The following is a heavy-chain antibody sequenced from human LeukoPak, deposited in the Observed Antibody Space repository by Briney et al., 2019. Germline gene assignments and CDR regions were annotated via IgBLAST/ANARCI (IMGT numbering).Heavy chain of an antibody. CDR3: AKDRSNSWTFDY. D-gene: IGHD6-13*01. CDR1: GFTFSNYG. Sequence: RGSLRLSCAASGFTFSNYGMHWVRQAPGEGLEWVAIISYDGSYKYYADSVRGRFTISRDDSKNTLYLQMNSLRAEDTAVYYCAKDRSNSWTFDYWGQGILVTVSS. V-gene: IGHV3-30*18. J-gene: IGHJ4*02. CDR2: ISYDGSYK.